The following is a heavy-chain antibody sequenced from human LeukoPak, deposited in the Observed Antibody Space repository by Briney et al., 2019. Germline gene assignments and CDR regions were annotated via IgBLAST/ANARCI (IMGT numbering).Heavy chain of an antibody. J-gene: IGHJ6*03. CDR2: IFPSGGEI. V-gene: IGHV3-23*01. CDR3: ARDEEQWPAFYYYYYMDV. CDR1: GFTFSTFA. Sequence: GGSLRLSCAASGFTFSTFAMIWVRQPPGKGLEWVSSIFPSGGEIHYADSVRGRFTISRDNSKSTLSLQMNSLRAEDTAVYYCARDEEQWPAFYYYYYMDVWGKGTTVTISS. D-gene: IGHD6-19*01.